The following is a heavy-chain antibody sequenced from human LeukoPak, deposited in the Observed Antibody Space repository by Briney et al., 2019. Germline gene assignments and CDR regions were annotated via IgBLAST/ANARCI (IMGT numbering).Heavy chain of an antibody. Sequence: ASVKVSCKVSGYTLTELSMHWVRQAPGKGLEWMGGFDPEDGETIYAQKFQGRVTMTEDTSTDTAYMELSSLRSGDTAVYYCATDRELELWTTWAFDYWGQGTLVTVSS. CDR3: ATDRELELWTTWAFDY. CDR2: FDPEDGET. D-gene: IGHD5-18*01. J-gene: IGHJ4*02. CDR1: GYTLTELS. V-gene: IGHV1-24*01.